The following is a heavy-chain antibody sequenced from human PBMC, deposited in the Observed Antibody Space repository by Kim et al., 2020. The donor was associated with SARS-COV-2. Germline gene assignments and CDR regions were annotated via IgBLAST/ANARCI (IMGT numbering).Heavy chain of an antibody. Sequence: YTNYSPSFQGHVTISADKSISTAYLQWSSLKASDTAMYYCARSYGDIPDYWGQGTLVTVSS. CDR3: ARSYGDIPDY. CDR2: YT. D-gene: IGHD4-17*01. V-gene: IGHV5-10-1*01. J-gene: IGHJ4*02.